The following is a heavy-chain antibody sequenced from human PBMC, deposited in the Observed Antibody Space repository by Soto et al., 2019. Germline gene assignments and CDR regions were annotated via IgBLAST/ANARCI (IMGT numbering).Heavy chain of an antibody. CDR3: APWLKEGGIGGNYYSGMDV. J-gene: IGHJ6*02. CDR1: GGTFNNYA. V-gene: IGHV1-69*12. Sequence: QVQLVQSGAEVKKPGSSVKVSCKASGGTFNNYAFSWVRQAPGQGLEWLGGIMPIFGRPDYAKKFRDTVKITAEESTTAAHMALSSLRAQDTAVYSCAPWLKEGGIGGNYYSGMDVWGQGATVTVSS. D-gene: IGHD2-15*01. CDR2: IMPIFGRP.